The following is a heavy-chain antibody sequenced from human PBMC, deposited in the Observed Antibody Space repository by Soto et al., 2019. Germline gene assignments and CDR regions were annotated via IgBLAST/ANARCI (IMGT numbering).Heavy chain of an antibody. CDR1: GFIFTNYG. CDR2: VSAANGYT. D-gene: IGHD6-19*01. J-gene: IGHJ5*02. CDR3: AKGRSIAVPEGS. Sequence: QVQLVQSGPEMKKLGASVKVSCKGSGFIFTNYGFNWVRQAPGQGLEWVGWVSAANGYTRSAQKFQDRLIMTTDSSTNTAYMELRGLGPDDTALYYCAKGRSIAVPEGSSGQGTLVTVSS. V-gene: IGHV1-18*01.